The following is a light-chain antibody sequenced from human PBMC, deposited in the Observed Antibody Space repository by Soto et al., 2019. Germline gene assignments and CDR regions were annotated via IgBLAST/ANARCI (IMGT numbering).Light chain of an antibody. CDR2: GAS. J-gene: IGKJ1*01. CDR3: QQYNNWPRT. CDR1: QSVSSN. V-gene: IGKV3-15*01. Sequence: EIVMTQSPATLSVSPGERDTLSCRASQSVSSNLAWYQQKPGQAPRLLIYGASTRATVIPARFSGIGSGTEFPFIFSSLQSEYFAVYYCQQYNNWPRTFGQGTKVDIK.